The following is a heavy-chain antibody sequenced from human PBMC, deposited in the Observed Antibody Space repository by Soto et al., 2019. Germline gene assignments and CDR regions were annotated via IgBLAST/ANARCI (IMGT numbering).Heavy chain of an antibody. CDR3: ARLLRGNIGTNWFDP. V-gene: IGHV5-51*01. J-gene: IGHJ5*02. CDR1: GYIFTSYW. D-gene: IGHD1-1*01. CDR2: IYPGDSDT. Sequence: PGESLKISCNGSGYIFTSYWIGWVRQMPGKGLEWMGIIYPGDSDTRYSPSFQGQVTISADKSISTAYLQWSSLKASDTAMYYCARLLRGNIGTNWFDPWGQGTQVTVSS.